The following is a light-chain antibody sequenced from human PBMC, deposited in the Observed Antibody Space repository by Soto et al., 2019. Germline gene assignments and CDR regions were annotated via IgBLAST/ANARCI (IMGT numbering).Light chain of an antibody. CDR3: SSYTSSDTLL. CDR2: DVS. V-gene: IGLV2-14*01. Sequence: QSALTQPASVSGSPGQSITISCTGTSSDVGGYNYVSWYQQHPGKAPKLMIYDVSNRPSGVSTRFSGSKSGNTASLTISGLQAEDEADYYWSSYTSSDTLLFGGGTKLTVL. CDR1: SSDVGGYNY. J-gene: IGLJ2*01.